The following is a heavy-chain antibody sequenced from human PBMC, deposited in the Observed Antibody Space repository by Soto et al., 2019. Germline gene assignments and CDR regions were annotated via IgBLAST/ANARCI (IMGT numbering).Heavy chain of an antibody. V-gene: IGHV4-4*02. CDR1: GGSSTSNNW. D-gene: IGHD1-7*01. J-gene: IGHJ4*02. Sequence: SETLCLTCAVSGGSSTSNNWWTWVRQPPGQGLEWIGEIYRTGSTNYNPSLKSRVTISLDKSEKQISLKVTSLTAADTAVYYCASRDPGTSVDYWGQGPLVTV. CDR2: IYRTGST. CDR3: ASRDPGTSVDY.